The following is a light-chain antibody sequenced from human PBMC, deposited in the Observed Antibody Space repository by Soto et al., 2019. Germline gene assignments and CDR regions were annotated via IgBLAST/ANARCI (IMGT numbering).Light chain of an antibody. J-gene: IGLJ1*01. Sequence: QSLLTQPRSVSGSPGQSFTISCPGTSIDVGGYNYVSWYQQHPGKAPRLMIYDVSKRPSGVPDRFSGSKSGNTASLTISGLQAEDEADYYCCSYAGSYTFYVFGIGTKVTGL. CDR3: CSYAGSYTFYV. V-gene: IGLV2-11*01. CDR1: SIDVGGYNY. CDR2: DVS.